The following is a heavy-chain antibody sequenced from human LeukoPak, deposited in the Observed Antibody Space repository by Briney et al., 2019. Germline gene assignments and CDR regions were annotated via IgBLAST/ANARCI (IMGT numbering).Heavy chain of an antibody. CDR1: GYTFTGYY. J-gene: IGHJ5*02. CDR2: MNPNSGGT. D-gene: IGHD3/OR15-3a*01. V-gene: IGHV1-2*06. Sequence: GASXKVSCKASGYTFTGYYIHWVRRAPGQGLEWMGRMNPNSGGTNYAQKFQGRVTMTRDTSISTAYMELSRLTSDDTAVYYCARVGVDLWFDPWGQGTLVTVSS. CDR3: ARVGVDLWFDP.